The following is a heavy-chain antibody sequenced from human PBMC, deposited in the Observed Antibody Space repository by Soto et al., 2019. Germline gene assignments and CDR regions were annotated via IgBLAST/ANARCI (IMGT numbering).Heavy chain of an antibody. V-gene: IGHV1-18*01. CDR1: RYIFTNYG. CDR3: ARAPTGSGMAV. D-gene: IGHD6-25*01. J-gene: IGHJ6*02. Sequence: QVQLVQSGVEVREPGASVKVSCKAVRYIFTNYGVIWVRQAPGQGLEWMGWNTTYNGNTEYAQKFQGRVNMTTDATTSTTNMELGSLRSADTAIYYCARAPTGSGMAVWGQGTTVTVSS. CDR2: NTTYNGNT.